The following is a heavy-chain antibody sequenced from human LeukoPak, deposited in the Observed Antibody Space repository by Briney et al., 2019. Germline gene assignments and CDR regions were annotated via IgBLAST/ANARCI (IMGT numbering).Heavy chain of an antibody. CDR1: RFIFSDYW. D-gene: IGHD3-16*01. V-gene: IGHV3-74*01. Sequence: QPGGSLRLSCAASRFIFSDYWMHWVRQCPGKGLVWVSRIKSDGSSTSYADSVKGRFTISRDNAKNTVYVHMNSLRDEDTAVYYCARGGRYAYFLDYWGQGTLVTVSS. CDR3: ARGGRYAYFLDY. CDR2: IKSDGSST. J-gene: IGHJ4*02.